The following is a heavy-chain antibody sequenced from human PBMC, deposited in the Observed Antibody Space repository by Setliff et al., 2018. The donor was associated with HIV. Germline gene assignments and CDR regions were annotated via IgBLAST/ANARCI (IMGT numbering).Heavy chain of an antibody. V-gene: IGHV4-39*01. D-gene: IGHD5-12*01. Sequence: PSETLSLTCTVSGGSISTSSYYWGWIRQPPGKGLEWIGSIYSSGNTYYSPSLKNRVSMSVDRSRNQFSLKLSSVTVADTAVYYCARLFQWMSYSFDIWGQGTMVTVSS. J-gene: IGHJ3*02. CDR1: GGSISTSSYY. CDR3: ARLFQWMSYSFDI. CDR2: IYSSGNT.